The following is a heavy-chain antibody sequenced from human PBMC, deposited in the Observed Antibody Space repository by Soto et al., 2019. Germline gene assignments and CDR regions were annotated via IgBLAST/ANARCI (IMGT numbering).Heavy chain of an antibody. D-gene: IGHD6-19*01. CDR1: GGSISSGGYY. Sequence: SETLSLTCAVSGGSISSGGYYWSWIRQSPGKGLEWIGYIYYSGRTSYNPSLKSRVTISVDMSKNQFSLKLSSVTAADTAIYYCLRTDVEGSGWPWGQGTLVTVSS. J-gene: IGHJ5*02. CDR2: IYYSGRT. CDR3: LRTDVEGSGWP. V-gene: IGHV4-61*08.